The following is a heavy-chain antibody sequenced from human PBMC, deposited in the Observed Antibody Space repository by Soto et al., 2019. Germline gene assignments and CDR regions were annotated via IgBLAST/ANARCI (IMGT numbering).Heavy chain of an antibody. Sequence: SETLSLTCTVSGGSISSHYWSWIRQPPGRGLEWIGFISYSGSPNYNPSLKSRVTISEDTAKNQFSLKLKSMTAADTAVYYCARTNAFDIWGQGTMVTVSS. CDR1: GGSISSHY. CDR2: ISYSGSP. V-gene: IGHV4-59*11. J-gene: IGHJ3*02. CDR3: ARTNAFDI.